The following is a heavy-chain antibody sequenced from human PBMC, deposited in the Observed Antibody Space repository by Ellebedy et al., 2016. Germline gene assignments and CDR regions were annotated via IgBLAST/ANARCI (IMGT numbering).Heavy chain of an antibody. V-gene: IGHV4-39*07. CDR1: GGSISSSSYS. J-gene: IGHJ3*02. D-gene: IGHD3-9*01. CDR2: IYYGGST. CDR3: ARDSGTGYNFPGAFDI. Sequence: SETLSLXCTVSGGSISSSSYSWGWIRQPPGKGLEWIGNIYYGGSTSYNPSLKSRVTISEDTSKKQFSLKLSSVTAADTAVYYCARDSGTGYNFPGAFDIWGQGTMVTVSS.